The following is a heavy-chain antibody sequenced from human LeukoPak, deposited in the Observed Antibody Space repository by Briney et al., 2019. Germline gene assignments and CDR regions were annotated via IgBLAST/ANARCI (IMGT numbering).Heavy chain of an antibody. CDR2: ISSSGSYK. CDR1: GFTFRSSS. J-gene: IGHJ4*02. V-gene: IGHV3-21*01. CDR3: TNIVWSDGYNFDY. Sequence: PGGSLRLSCTTSGFTFRSSSFNWVRQVPGKGLEWVASISSSGSYKYYADSVDGRFTISRDNAKDSLFLQMNSLRTEDTAVYYCTNIVWSDGYNFDYWGQGTLVTVSS. D-gene: IGHD5-24*01.